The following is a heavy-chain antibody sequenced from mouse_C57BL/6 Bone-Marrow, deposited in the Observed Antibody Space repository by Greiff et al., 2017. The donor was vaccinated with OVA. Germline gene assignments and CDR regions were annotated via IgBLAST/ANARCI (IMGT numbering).Heavy chain of an antibody. J-gene: IGHJ1*03. CDR3: ARRYYGSSRV. CDR2: IDPSDSYT. D-gene: IGHD1-1*01. CDR1: GYTFTSYW. Sequence: VQLQQPGAELVKPGASVKLSCKASGYTFTSYWMQWVKQRPGQGLEWIGEIDPSDSYTNYNQKFKGKATLTVDTSSSTAYMQLSSLTSEDSAVYYCARRYYGSSRVWGTGTTVTVSS. V-gene: IGHV1-50*01.